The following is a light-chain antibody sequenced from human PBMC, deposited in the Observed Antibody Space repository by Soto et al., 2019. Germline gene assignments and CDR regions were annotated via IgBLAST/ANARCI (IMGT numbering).Light chain of an antibody. CDR1: QTFSNSF. CDR3: QQYGSSGT. CDR2: GAS. Sequence: EIVLTQSPGTLSLSPGERATLSCRASQTFSNSFLSWFQQIPGQAPRLLIYGASMRATGIPDRFSGSGSGTDFTLTISRLEPEDFAVYYCQQYGSSGTFGQGTKVDI. J-gene: IGKJ1*01. V-gene: IGKV3-20*01.